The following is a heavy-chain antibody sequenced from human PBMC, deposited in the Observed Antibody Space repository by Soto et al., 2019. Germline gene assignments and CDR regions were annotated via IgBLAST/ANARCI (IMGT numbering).Heavy chain of an antibody. Sequence: PSETLSLTCTVSGGSISSYYWSWIGQPPGKGLEWIGYIYYSGSTNYNPSLKSRVTISVDTSKNQFSLKLSSVTAADTAVYYCARASYIYWSLDDWGQGTLVTVSS. J-gene: IGHJ4*02. CDR1: GGSISSYY. D-gene: IGHD2-8*02. V-gene: IGHV4-59*01. CDR3: ARASYIYWSLDD. CDR2: IYYSGST.